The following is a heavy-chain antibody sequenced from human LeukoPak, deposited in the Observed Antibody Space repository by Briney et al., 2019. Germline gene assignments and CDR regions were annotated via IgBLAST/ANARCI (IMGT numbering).Heavy chain of an antibody. D-gene: IGHD1-1*01. V-gene: IGHV1-8*01. Sequence: ASVKVSCKASGYTFTSHDINWVRQATGQGLEWMRWMNPYSGNTGYAQKFQGRVTMTRDTSINTAYLEFYSLRSEDTAVYYCARGYSPTLRTTGNDYWGQGTLVTVSS. CDR1: GYTFTSHD. CDR2: MNPYSGNT. J-gene: IGHJ4*02. CDR3: ARGYSPTLRTTGNDY.